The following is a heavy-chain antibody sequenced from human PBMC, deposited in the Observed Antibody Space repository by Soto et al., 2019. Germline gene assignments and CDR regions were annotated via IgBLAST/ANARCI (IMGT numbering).Heavy chain of an antibody. Sequence: ASVKVSCKASGYTFTSYYMHWVRRAPGQGLEWRGIINPSGGSTSYAQKFQGRVTMTRDTSTSTVYMELSSLRSEDTAVYYCARDGVGLYYFDYWGQGTLVTVSS. D-gene: IGHD3-16*01. V-gene: IGHV1-46*03. CDR1: GYTFTSYY. CDR3: ARDGVGLYYFDY. J-gene: IGHJ4*02. CDR2: INPSGGST.